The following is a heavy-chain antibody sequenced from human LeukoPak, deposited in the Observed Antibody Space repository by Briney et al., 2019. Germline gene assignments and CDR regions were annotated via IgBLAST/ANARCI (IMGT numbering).Heavy chain of an antibody. Sequence: ASVKVSCKASGYTFTSYDINWVRQATGQGLEWMGWMNPNSGNTGYALKFQGRVTMTRNTSISTAYMELSSLRSEDTAVYYCARRGYYYDSGFSYYYMDVWGKGTTVTISS. CDR2: MNPNSGNT. CDR1: GYTFTSYD. V-gene: IGHV1-8*01. J-gene: IGHJ6*03. CDR3: ARRGYYYDSGFSYYYMDV. D-gene: IGHD3-10*01.